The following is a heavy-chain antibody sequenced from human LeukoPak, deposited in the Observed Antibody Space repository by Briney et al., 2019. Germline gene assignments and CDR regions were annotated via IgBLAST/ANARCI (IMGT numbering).Heavy chain of an antibody. CDR2: ISGSGGST. D-gene: IGHD4-17*01. Sequence: PGGSLRLSCAASGFTFSSYAMSWVRQAPGKGLEWDSAISGSGGSTNYADSVKGRFTISRDNSKNTLYLQMNSLRAEDTAVYYCAKGGIYGDCGGFWGQGTLVAVSS. J-gene: IGHJ4*02. CDR3: AKGGIYGDCGGF. CDR1: GFTFSSYA. V-gene: IGHV3-23*01.